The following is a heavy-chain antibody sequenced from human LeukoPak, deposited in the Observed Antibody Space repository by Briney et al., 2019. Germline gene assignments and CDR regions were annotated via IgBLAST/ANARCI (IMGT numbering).Heavy chain of an antibody. V-gene: IGHV3-48*01. Sequence: GGSLRLSCAASGFTFSSYGMNWVRQAPGKGLEWVSYISSSSTTIYYADSVKGRFTISTDNAKSSLYLQMNSLRAEDTAVYYCASGAEGYVFDPWGQGTLVTVSS. D-gene: IGHD5-12*01. CDR3: ASGAEGYVFDP. CDR1: GFTFSSYG. J-gene: IGHJ5*02. CDR2: ISSSSTTI.